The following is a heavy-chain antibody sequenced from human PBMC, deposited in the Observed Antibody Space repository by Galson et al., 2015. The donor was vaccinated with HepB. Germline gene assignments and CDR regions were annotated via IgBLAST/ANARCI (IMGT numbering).Heavy chain of an antibody. Sequence: SLRLSCAASGFTFSSYGMHWVRHAPGKGLEWVAVISYDGSNKYYADSVKGRFTVSRDNSKNTLDLQMNTLRPEDTAVYYCAKGRGDYFDYWGQGTLVTVSS. CDR2: ISYDGSNK. J-gene: IGHJ4*02. D-gene: IGHD3-10*01. CDR1: GFTFSSYG. CDR3: AKGRGDYFDY. V-gene: IGHV3-30*18.